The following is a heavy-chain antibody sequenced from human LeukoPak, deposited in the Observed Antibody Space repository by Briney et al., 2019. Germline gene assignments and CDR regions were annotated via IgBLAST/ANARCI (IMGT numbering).Heavy chain of an antibody. CDR3: ATSIAVAGPTFDY. D-gene: IGHD6-19*01. V-gene: IGHV4-34*01. CDR2: INHSGST. J-gene: IGHJ4*02. CDR1: GGSFSGYY. Sequence: ASETLSLTCAVYGGSFSGYYWSWIRQPPGKGLEWIGEINHSGSTNYNPSLKSRVTISVDTSKNQFSLKLSSVTAADTAVYYCATSIAVAGPTFDYWGQGTLVTVSS.